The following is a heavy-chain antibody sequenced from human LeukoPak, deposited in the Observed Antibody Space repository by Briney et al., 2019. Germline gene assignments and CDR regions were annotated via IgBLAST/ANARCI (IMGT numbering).Heavy chain of an antibody. Sequence: TAGGSLRLSCAASGFTFSSYTMNWVRQAPGKGLEWVSLINSGNTYIHYADSVKGRFTISRDNAKNSLYLQMNSLRAEDTAFYYCAKDKDNYCGGDCQGFDYWGQGTLVTVSS. D-gene: IGHD2-21*02. CDR2: INSGNTYI. CDR3: AKDKDNYCGGDCQGFDY. CDR1: GFTFSSYT. J-gene: IGHJ4*02. V-gene: IGHV3-21*01.